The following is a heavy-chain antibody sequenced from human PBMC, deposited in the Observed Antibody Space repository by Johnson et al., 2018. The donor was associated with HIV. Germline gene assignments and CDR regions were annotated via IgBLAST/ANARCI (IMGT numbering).Heavy chain of an antibody. CDR3: AQGQESGGWCDVFDI. J-gene: IGHJ3*02. D-gene: IGHD6-19*01. V-gene: IGHV3-20*04. CDR2: INWNGGST. CDR1: GFTFSSYG. Sequence: VQLVESGGGLVKPGGSLRLSCVASGFTFSSYGMHCVRQAPGKGLEWVSGINWNGGSTGYADSVKDRFTISRDNAKNSLYLQMNSLRAEDAAFYYCAQGQESGGWCDVFDIWGQGTVVTVSS.